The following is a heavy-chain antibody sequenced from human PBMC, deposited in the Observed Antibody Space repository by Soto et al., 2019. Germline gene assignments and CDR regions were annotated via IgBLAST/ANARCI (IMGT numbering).Heavy chain of an antibody. CDR3: ARDSPRQVGAILYYFDY. Sequence: QVQLVESGGGVVQPGRSLRLSCAASGFTFSSYGMHWVRQAPGKGLEWVAVISYDGSNKYYADSVKGRFTISRDNSKNTLYLQMNSLRAEDTAVYYCARDSPRQVGAILYYFDYWGQGTLVTVSS. CDR1: GFTFSSYG. CDR2: ISYDGSNK. J-gene: IGHJ4*02. V-gene: IGHV3-30*19. D-gene: IGHD1-26*01.